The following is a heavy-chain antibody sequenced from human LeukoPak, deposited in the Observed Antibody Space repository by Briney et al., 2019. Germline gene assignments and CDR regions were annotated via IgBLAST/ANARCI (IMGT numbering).Heavy chain of an antibody. D-gene: IGHD6-19*01. CDR3: VKNGWLDY. CDR2: ISTSGDST. V-gene: IGHV3-21*06. CDR1: GFTFSSQN. Sequence: GGSLRLSCAASGFTFSSQNMNWACQAPGKGLEWVAYISTSGDSTKYADSVEGRFTISRHNAENSLYLLINSLRVEDTAVYYCVKNGWLDYWGQGILVTVSS. J-gene: IGHJ4*02.